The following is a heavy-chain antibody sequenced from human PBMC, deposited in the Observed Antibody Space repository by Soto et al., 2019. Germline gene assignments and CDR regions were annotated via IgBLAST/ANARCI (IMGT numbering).Heavy chain of an antibody. CDR2: ITNTGETI. Sequence: EVQMVESGGGLVQPGGSLRLSCAGSGFTFSTYKMDWVRQAPGKGQEWISYITNTGETIYYADSVRGRFTISRDNAKNALFLQMNSLRDEDPAVYYCARDGDRGYDMDVWGQGTTVTVSS. J-gene: IGHJ6*02. V-gene: IGHV3-48*02. CDR1: GFTFSTYK. CDR3: ARDGDRGYDMDV.